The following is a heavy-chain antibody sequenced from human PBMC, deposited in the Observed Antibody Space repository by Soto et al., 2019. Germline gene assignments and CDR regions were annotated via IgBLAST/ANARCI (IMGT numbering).Heavy chain of an antibody. CDR3: AITGAGYYIV. Sequence: GSLSLSCAASGFSVSSNYLSWVRQAPGKGLEWVSVIFSADNTHYADSVKGRFTISRENSKNTVFLQMNSLRAEDTAVYYCAITGAGYYIVWGQGTPVTVSS. D-gene: IGHD3-3*01. CDR1: GFSVSSNY. J-gene: IGHJ4*02. V-gene: IGHV3-53*01. CDR2: IFSADNT.